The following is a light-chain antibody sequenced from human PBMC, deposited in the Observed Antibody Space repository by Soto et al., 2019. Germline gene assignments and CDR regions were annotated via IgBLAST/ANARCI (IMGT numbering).Light chain of an antibody. CDR2: SND. Sequence: QSVLTQPPSASGTPGQRVTISCSGSSSNIGSNTVNWYQQLPGTAPKLLIYSNDQRPSGVPDRFSGSKSGTSASLAISGLQSEDEADYYCAAWHDNLNGQVFGGGTQLTVL. CDR1: SSNIGSNT. J-gene: IGLJ3*02. V-gene: IGLV1-44*01. CDR3: AAWHDNLNGQV.